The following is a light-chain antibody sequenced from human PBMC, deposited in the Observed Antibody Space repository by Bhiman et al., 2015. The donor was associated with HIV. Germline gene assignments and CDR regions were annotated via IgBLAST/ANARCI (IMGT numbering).Light chain of an antibody. J-gene: IGLJ3*02. CDR2: EVS. CDR1: SSDVGGYNY. Sequence: QSALTQPPSASGSPGQSVTISCTGTSSDVGGYNYVSWYQQHPGKAPKLMIYEVSKRPSGVSDRFSGSKSGNTASLTISGLQAEDEADYYCGSYTSSSTRVFGGGTKLTVL. CDR3: GSYTSSSTRV. V-gene: IGLV2-14*01.